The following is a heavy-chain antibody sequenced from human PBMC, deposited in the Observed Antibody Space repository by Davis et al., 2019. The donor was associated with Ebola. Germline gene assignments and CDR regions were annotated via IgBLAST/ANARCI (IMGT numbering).Heavy chain of an antibody. CDR3: ATCGFCVSTSGFDY. CDR1: GFTFSSYA. D-gene: IGHD2-2*01. V-gene: IGHV3-23*01. Sequence: GESLKISCAASGFTFSSYAMNWVRQAPGKGLEWVSAISGVGYNTYYADSVKGRFTISRENSKNTLYLQMNSLSADDTAVYYCATCGFCVSTSGFDYWGQGTLVTVSS. J-gene: IGHJ4*02. CDR2: ISGVGYNT.